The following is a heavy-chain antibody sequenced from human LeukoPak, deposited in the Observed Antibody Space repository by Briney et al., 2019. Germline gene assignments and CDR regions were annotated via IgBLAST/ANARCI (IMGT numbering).Heavy chain of an antibody. V-gene: IGHV4-59*08. D-gene: IGHD3-9*01. CDR3: ARHPPGLRYFDP. CDR1: GGAISGYY. Sequence: SETLSLTCTVSGGAISGYYWSWIRQPPGKALEWIAYIDYSGDTNSNPSLKSRVTISVDTSKNHFSLRLNSVTAADTAFYYCARHPPGLRYFDPWGQGTLVIVSS. J-gene: IGHJ5*02. CDR2: IDYSGDT.